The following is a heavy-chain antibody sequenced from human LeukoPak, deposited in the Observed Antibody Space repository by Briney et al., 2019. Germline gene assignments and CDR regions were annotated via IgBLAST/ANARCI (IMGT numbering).Heavy chain of an antibody. CDR2: IIPIFGTA. D-gene: IGHD4-17*01. CDR1: GGTFSSYA. V-gene: IGHV1-69*05. Sequence: SVKVSCKASGGTFSSYAISWVRQAPGQGLEWMGGIIPIFGTANYAQKFQGRVTITTDESTSTAYMELSSLRSEDTAVYYCAAGVGDSLGPQGIYYYGMDVWGQGTTVTVSS. J-gene: IGHJ6*02. CDR3: AAGVGDSLGPQGIYYYGMDV.